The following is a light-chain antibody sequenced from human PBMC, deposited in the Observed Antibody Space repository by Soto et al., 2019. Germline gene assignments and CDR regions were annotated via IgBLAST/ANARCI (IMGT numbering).Light chain of an antibody. CDR3: AAWDDSLNSFV. Sequence: QSVLTQPPSASGTPGQRVTISCSGSSSNIGGYTVDWYQQLPGTAPKLLIYGNNQRPSGVPDRFSGSKSGTSASLAISGLQSGDEADYYCAAWDDSLNSFVFGPGTKLTVL. CDR2: GNN. CDR1: SSNIGGYT. J-gene: IGLJ1*01. V-gene: IGLV1-44*01.